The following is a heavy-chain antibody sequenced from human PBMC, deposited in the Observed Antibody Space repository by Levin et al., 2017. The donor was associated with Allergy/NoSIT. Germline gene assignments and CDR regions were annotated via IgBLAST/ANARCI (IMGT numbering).Heavy chain of an antibody. J-gene: IGHJ6*02. CDR2: IYSGGDT. CDR3: ARADGYNSGWYGYYYYGMDV. CDR1: GFSVSSNY. D-gene: IGHD6-19*01. Sequence: GGSLRLSCAASGFSVSSNYMTWVRQAPGKGLEWVSVIYSGGDTYYGDSVKGRFTISRDDSKNTLYLQMNSLRVEDTAVCYCARADGYNSGWYGYYYYGMDVWGQGTTVTVSS. V-gene: IGHV3-66*01.